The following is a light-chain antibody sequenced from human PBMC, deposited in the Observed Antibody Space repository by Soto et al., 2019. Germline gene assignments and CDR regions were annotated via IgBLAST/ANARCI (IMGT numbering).Light chain of an antibody. Sequence: ENVLTQSPGTLSLSPGERATLSCRANQSISSSYLAWYQQKPGQTPRLLIYHAFSRATGIPDRFSGSGSGTDFTLTISRLEPEDFAVYYCQQYGDSLLTFGGGTKVEIK. CDR2: HAF. V-gene: IGKV3-20*01. J-gene: IGKJ4*01. CDR3: QQYGDSLLT. CDR1: QSISSSY.